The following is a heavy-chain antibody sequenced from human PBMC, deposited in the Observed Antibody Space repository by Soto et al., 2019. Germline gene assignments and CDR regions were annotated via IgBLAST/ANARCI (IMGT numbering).Heavy chain of an antibody. V-gene: IGHV4-4*02. CDR3: ARDRVGATGYYGMDV. CDR2: IYHSGST. CDR1: GGSISSSNW. D-gene: IGHD1-26*01. Sequence: PSETLSLTCAVSGGSISSSNWWSWVRQPPGKGLEWIGEIYHSGSTNYNSSLKSRVTISVDKSKNQFSLKLSSVTAADTAVYYCARDRVGATGYYGMDVWGQGTTVTVSS. J-gene: IGHJ6*02.